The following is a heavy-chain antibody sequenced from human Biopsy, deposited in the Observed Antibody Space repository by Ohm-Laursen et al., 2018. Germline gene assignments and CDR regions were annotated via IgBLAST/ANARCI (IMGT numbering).Heavy chain of an antibody. V-gene: IGHV4-38-2*01. CDR1: GYSISSGYY. CDR2: IYHSGST. J-gene: IGHJ4*02. Sequence: SETLSLTCAVSGYSISSGYYWGWIRQPPGKGLEWIGSIYHSGSTYYNPSLKSRVTISVDTSKNRFSLKQSSVTAADTAGYYCARGQALKSFDYWGQGTLVTVSS. CDR3: ARGQALKSFDY.